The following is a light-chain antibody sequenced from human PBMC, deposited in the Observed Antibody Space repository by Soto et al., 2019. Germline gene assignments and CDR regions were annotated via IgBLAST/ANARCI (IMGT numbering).Light chain of an antibody. CDR1: SSDVGKYDR. Sequence: QSALTQPPSVSGSPGQSVTISCTGTSSDVGKYDRVSWHQQPPGTAPKLIIYEVTNRPSGVPARFSGSKSGNTASLTISGLQAEDEADYYCSSYISTSRYVFGAGTKVTVL. CDR3: SSYISTSRYV. CDR2: EVT. J-gene: IGLJ1*01. V-gene: IGLV2-18*02.